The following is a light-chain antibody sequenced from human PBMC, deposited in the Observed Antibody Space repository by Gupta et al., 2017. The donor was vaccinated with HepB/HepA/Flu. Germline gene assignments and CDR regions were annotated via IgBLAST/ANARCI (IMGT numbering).Light chain of an antibody. CDR3: RSYTSSSNHVV. CDR1: SSDVGGYNY. J-gene: IGLJ2*01. V-gene: IGLV2-14*03. CDR2: DVS. Sequence: QSALTQPASVSGSPGPSITISCTGTSSDVGGYNYVSWYQQHPGKAPKLMIYDVSNRPSGVANRFSGSKSGNTASLTISGLQAEDEADYYCRSYTSSSNHVVFGGGTKLTVL.